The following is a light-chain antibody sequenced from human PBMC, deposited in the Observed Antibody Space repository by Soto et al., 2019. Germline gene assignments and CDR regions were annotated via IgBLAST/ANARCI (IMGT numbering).Light chain of an antibody. CDR3: AVWDDSLSGKL. CDR2: SNN. CDR1: SSNIGSNY. Sequence: QSVLTQPPSASGTPGQRVTISCSGSSSNIGSNYVYWYQQLAGTAPKLLIYSNNQRPSGVPDRFSGSKSGTSASLAISGLRSEDEADYYCAVWDDSLSGKLFGGGTKVTVL. V-gene: IGLV1-47*02. J-gene: IGLJ2*01.